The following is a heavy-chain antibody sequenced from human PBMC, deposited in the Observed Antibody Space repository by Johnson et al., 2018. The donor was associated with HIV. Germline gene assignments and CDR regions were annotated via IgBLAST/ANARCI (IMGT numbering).Heavy chain of an antibody. CDR2: ISGSGGST. CDR1: GFTFSSYA. Sequence: VESGGGVVQPGGSLRLSCAASGFTFSSYAMSWVRQAPGQGLEWVSAISGSGGSTYYADSVKGRFTISRDNSKNTLYLQMNSLRAEDTAVYYCAKDLSSSLGPGAFDIWGQGTMVTVSS. D-gene: IGHD6-13*01. V-gene: IGHV3-23*04. J-gene: IGHJ3*02. CDR3: AKDLSSSLGPGAFDI.